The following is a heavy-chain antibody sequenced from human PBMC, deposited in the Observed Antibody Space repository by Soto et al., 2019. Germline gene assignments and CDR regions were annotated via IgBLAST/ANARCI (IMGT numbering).Heavy chain of an antibody. CDR2: IYTSGST. V-gene: IGHV4-4*07. CDR3: ARAEHYYGSGSYYKTYYYHGMDV. Sequence: PAETLSLTCTVSGGSISSYYWSWIRQPAGKGLEWIGLIYTSGSTNYNPSLKSRVTMSVDTSKNQFSLKLSSVTAADTAVYYCARAEHYYGSGSYYKTYYYHGMDVWGQGTTVTVCS. D-gene: IGHD3-10*01. CDR1: GGSISSYY. J-gene: IGHJ6*02.